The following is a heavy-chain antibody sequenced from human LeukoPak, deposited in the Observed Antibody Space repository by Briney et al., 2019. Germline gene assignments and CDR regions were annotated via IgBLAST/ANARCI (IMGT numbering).Heavy chain of an antibody. J-gene: IGHJ4*02. CDR3: TRDVWVRGVIISDY. CDR2: VDHSGYT. V-gene: IGHV4-4*01. Sequence: SGTLSHTCAVSGGSISSTNWWTGLRQPPGKGLEWIGEVDHSGYTNYNPSLKRRVTISVDKSKNHYSLILSSVADADTAIYCWTRDVWVRGVIISDYWGQGTLVPVSS. D-gene: IGHD3-10*01. CDR1: GGSISSTNW.